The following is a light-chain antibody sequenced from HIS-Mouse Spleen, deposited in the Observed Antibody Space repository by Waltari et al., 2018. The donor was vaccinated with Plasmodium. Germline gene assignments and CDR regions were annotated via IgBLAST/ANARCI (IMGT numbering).Light chain of an antibody. CDR1: AFPKQY. CDR3: QSADSSGTYRV. CDR2: KDS. Sequence: SYELTQPPSVSVSPGQTARITCSGDAFPKQYAYWYQQKPGQAPGLVIYKDSERPSGIPERFSGSSSGTTVTLTISGVQAEDEADYYCQSADSSGTYRVFGGGTKLTVL. J-gene: IGLJ2*01. V-gene: IGLV3-25*03.